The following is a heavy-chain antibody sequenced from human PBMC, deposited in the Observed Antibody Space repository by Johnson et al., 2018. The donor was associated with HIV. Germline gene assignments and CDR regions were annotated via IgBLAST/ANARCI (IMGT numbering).Heavy chain of an antibody. V-gene: IGHV3-30*04. Sequence: QVQLVESGGGVVQPGRSLRLSCAASGFSFSSYPMHWVRQAPGKGLEWVAVTTYDGTNKYYADSVKGRFTISRDNSKNTLYLQMNSLRAEDTAVYYCARDKYPPTAAAGTDAFDIWGQGTMVTVSS. CDR3: ARDKYPPTAAAGTDAFDI. CDR2: TTYDGTNK. J-gene: IGHJ3*02. D-gene: IGHD6-13*01. CDR1: GFSFSSYP.